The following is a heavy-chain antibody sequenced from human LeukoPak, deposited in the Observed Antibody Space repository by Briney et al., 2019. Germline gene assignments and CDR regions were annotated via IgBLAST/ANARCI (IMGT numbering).Heavy chain of an antibody. D-gene: IGHD6-19*01. J-gene: IGHJ1*01. CDR1: GFTFSSYA. CDR2: ISGSGGST. Sequence: GGSLRLSCAASGFTFSSYAMSWVRPAAGRGLEWVSAISGSGGSTYYADSVKGRFTISRDNSKDTLYLQMNSLRAEDTAVYYCAKPYSSGWTEYFQHWGQGTLVTVSS. V-gene: IGHV3-23*01. CDR3: AKPYSSGWTEYFQH.